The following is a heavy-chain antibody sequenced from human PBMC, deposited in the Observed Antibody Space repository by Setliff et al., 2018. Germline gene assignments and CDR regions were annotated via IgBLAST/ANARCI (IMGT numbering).Heavy chain of an antibody. Sequence: PSETLSLTCTVSGDPISSSSYYWGWTRQPPGKGLEWIGSIYYSGSTSYNPSRKSRVTISVDTSKNQFSLKLISVTAAYTAVYYCARQAPRSSWTYYYYYGMDVVGQGTTVAVSS. CDR3: ARQAPRSSWTYYYYYGMDV. CDR1: GDPISSSSYY. D-gene: IGHD6-13*01. J-gene: IGHJ6*02. V-gene: IGHV4-39*01. CDR2: IYYSGST.